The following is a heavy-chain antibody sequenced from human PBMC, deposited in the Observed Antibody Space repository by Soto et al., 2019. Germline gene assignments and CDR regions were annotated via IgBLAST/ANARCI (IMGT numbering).Heavy chain of an antibody. CDR1: GFTFRSYG. CDR2: ISGRGDDT. J-gene: IGHJ4*02. CDR3: AMILYSTTWFPSQPFDY. Sequence: VKLLESGGGLALPGGSLRLSCEASGFTFRSYGMSWVRQGPRKGLEWVSAISGRGDDTYYSDSVRGRFTISRDTSKSTLSLLMNGLKAEDSAAYFCAMILYSTTWFPSQPFDYWGQGRLVTVSS. V-gene: IGHV3-23*01. D-gene: IGHD6-13*01.